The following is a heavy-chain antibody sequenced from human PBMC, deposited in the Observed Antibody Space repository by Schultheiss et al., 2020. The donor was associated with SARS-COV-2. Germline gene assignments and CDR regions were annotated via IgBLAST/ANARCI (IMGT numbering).Heavy chain of an antibody. D-gene: IGHD5-12*01. CDR2: ISGSGGST. J-gene: IGHJ4*02. Sequence: GGSLRLSCAASGFTFSSYAMSWVRQAPGKGLEWVSAISGSGGSTYYADSVKGRFTISRDNSKNTLYLQMNSLRAEDTAVYYCARGVREGGYDRPRPYYFDYWGQGTLVTVSS. CDR1: GFTFSSYA. CDR3: ARGVREGGYDRPRPYYFDY. V-gene: IGHV3-23*01.